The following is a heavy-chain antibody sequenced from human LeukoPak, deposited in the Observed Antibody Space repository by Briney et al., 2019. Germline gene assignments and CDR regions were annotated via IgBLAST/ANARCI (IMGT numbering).Heavy chain of an antibody. D-gene: IGHD2-2*01. J-gene: IGHJ5*02. Sequence: SETLSLTCTVSGGSVSSDSYYWSWIRQPPGKGLEWIGYIYYSGSTNYNPSLKSRVTISVDTSKNQFSLKLSSVTAADTAVYYCARRRYCSSTSCYLRGNNWFDPWGQGTLVTVSS. CDR3: ARRRYCSSTSCYLRGNNWFDP. CDR1: GGSVSSDSYY. V-gene: IGHV4-61*01. CDR2: IYYSGST.